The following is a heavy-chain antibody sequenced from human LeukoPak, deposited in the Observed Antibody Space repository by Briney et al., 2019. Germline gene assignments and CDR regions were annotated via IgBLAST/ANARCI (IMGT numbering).Heavy chain of an antibody. CDR1: GFTFSSYG. J-gene: IGHJ4*02. Sequence: GGSLRLSCAASGFTFSSYGMHWVRQAPGKGLEWVAVISYDGSNKYYADSVKGRFTISRDNSKSTLYLQMNSLRAEDTAVYYCAKGRHYDSSGSFDYWGQGTLVAVSS. V-gene: IGHV3-30*18. CDR2: ISYDGSNK. CDR3: AKGRHYDSSGSFDY. D-gene: IGHD3-22*01.